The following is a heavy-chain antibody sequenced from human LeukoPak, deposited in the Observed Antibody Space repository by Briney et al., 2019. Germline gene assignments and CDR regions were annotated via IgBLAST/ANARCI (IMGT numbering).Heavy chain of an antibody. CDR2: IYYSGST. J-gene: IGHJ3*02. V-gene: IGHV4-31*03. Sequence: SETLSLTCIVSGGSISSGGYYWSWIRQHPGKGLEWIGYIYYSGSTYYNPSLKSRVTISVDTSKNQFSLKLSSVTAADTAVYYCARDLRYSSGRDAFDIWGRGTMVTVSS. D-gene: IGHD6-19*01. CDR3: ARDLRYSSGRDAFDI. CDR1: GGSISSGGYY.